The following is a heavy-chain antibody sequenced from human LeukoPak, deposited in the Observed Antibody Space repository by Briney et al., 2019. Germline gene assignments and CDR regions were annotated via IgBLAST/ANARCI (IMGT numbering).Heavy chain of an antibody. V-gene: IGHV4-59*08. CDR3: ARGGSYYGY. J-gene: IGHJ4*02. CDR2: IYYSGST. D-gene: IGHD1-26*01. Sequence: SETPSLTCSVSGGSISSYYWSWIRQPPGKGLEWIGNIYYSGSTNYNPSLKSRVTISVDTSKSQFSLQLSSVTAADTAVYYCARGGSYYGYWGQGTLVTVSS. CDR1: GGSISSYY.